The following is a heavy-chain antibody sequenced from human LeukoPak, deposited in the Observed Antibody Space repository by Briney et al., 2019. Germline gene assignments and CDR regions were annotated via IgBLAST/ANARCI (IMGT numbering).Heavy chain of an antibody. CDR1: GGSISTYY. V-gene: IGHV4-4*07. CDR2: VDSSGST. Sequence: SETLSLTCTVSGGSISTYYWAWIRQPAGKGLEWIGRVDSSGSTNYNPSLKGRVTMSVDTSKNQFSLRLSSVTAADTAVYYCARTGYNAYWGQGTLVTVSS. D-gene: IGHD5-24*01. CDR3: ARTGYNAY. J-gene: IGHJ4*02.